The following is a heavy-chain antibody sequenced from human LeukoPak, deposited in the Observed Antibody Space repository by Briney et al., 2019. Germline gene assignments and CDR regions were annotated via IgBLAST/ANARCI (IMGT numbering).Heavy chain of an antibody. Sequence: SETLSLTCTVSGGSISSGDYYWSWIRQPPGKGLEWIGYIYYGGSTYYNPSLKSRVTISVDTSKNQFSLKLSSVTAADTAVYYCARGGRHYYDSSGCIDYWGQGTLVTVSS. CDR2: IYYGGST. CDR3: ARGGRHYYDSSGCIDY. CDR1: GGSISSGDYY. V-gene: IGHV4-30-4*01. D-gene: IGHD3-22*01. J-gene: IGHJ4*02.